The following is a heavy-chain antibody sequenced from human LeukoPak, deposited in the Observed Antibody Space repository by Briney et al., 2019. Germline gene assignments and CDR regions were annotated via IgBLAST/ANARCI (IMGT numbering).Heavy chain of an antibody. Sequence: PGGSLRLSCAASGFTFSSYAMSWVRQAPGKGLEWVSAISGSGGSTYYADSVKGRFTFSRDNSKNTLYLQMNSLRAEDTAVYYCANDIVVVPAANYWGQGTLVTVSS. V-gene: IGHV3-23*01. J-gene: IGHJ4*02. CDR3: ANDIVVVPAANY. D-gene: IGHD2-2*01. CDR1: GFTFSSYA. CDR2: ISGSGGST.